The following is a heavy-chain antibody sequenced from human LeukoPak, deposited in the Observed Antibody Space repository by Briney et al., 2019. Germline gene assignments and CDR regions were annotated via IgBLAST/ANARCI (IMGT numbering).Heavy chain of an antibody. J-gene: IGHJ4*02. Sequence: SETLSLTCTVSGGSISSYYWSWIRQPAGRGLEWIGRVYHTGRTNYNPSLMSRVTMSVDTSKNQFSLRLNSVTAADTAVYYCARRVDYWGQGILVTVSS. CDR1: GGSISSYY. V-gene: IGHV4-4*07. CDR2: VYHTGRT. CDR3: ARRVDY.